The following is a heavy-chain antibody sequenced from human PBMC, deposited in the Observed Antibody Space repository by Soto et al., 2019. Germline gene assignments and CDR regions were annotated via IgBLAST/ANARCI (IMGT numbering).Heavy chain of an antibody. D-gene: IGHD3-3*01. Sequence: GASVKVSCKASGYTFTRYGISWVRQAPGQGLEWMGWISDYNGDTNYAQKFQGRVSMTLDTSTGTAYMELRSLTSDDTAIYYCARDQGITTFGVYSMYYYGMDVWGQGTTVTVSS. J-gene: IGHJ6*02. CDR2: ISDYNGDT. V-gene: IGHV1-18*01. CDR1: GYTFTRYG. CDR3: ARDQGITTFGVYSMYYYGMDV.